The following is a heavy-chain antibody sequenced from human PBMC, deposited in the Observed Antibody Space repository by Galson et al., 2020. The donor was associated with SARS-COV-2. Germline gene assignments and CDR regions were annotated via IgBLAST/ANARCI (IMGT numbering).Heavy chain of an antibody. Sequence: SETLSLTCTVSGGSISSSSYYWGWIRQPPGKGLEWIGSIYYSGSTYYNPSLKSRVTISVDTSRNQFSLKLTSVSAADTALYFCARGRQGVVPSPVLGLGPFYSYYYMDVWGKGTTVIVSS. CDR2: IYYSGST. CDR1: GGSISSSSYY. J-gene: IGHJ6*03. D-gene: IGHD3-16*01. V-gene: IGHV4-39*07. CDR3: ARGRQGVVPSPVLGLGPFYSYYYMDV.